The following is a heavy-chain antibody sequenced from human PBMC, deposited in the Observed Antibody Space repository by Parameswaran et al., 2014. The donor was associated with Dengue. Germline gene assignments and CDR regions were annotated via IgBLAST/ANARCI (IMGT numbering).Heavy chain of an antibody. V-gene: IGHV5-51*01. CDR2: IYLGDSDT. CDR3: ACGGVPGAPEYFQY. Sequence: VRQMPGKGLEWMGIIYLGDSDTRYSPSFQGQVTISADKSISTAYLQWSSLKASDTAMYYCACGGVPGAPEYFQYWGKGTQVTVSS. D-gene: IGHD2-2*01. J-gene: IGHJ1*01.